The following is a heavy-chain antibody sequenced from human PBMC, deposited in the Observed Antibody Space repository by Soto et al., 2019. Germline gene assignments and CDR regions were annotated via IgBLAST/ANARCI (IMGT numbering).Heavy chain of an antibody. CDR3: ASGIVAGAFVY. J-gene: IGHJ4*02. CDR1: GLTFSSYS. CDR2: ISSRSSYI. V-gene: IGHV3-21*01. D-gene: IGHD6-13*01. Sequence: EVQLVESGGGLVKPGGSLRLSCAASGLTFSSYSMNWVRQAPGKGLEWVSAISSRSSYIYYADSVKGRFTISRDNAENTLDLQMNSLSAEDTAVYSCASGIVAGAFVYWGQGTLVTVSS.